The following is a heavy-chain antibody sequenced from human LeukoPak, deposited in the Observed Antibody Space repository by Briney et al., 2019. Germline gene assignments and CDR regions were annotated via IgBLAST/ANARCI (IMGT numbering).Heavy chain of an antibody. CDR1: GFTFSDAW. CDR3: TTDWICVGRCSDGVCHIGPFW. CDR2: IKTKAQGSTT. V-gene: IGHV3-15*01. D-gene: IGHD2-8*01. Sequence: PGGSLRLSCAASGFTFSDAWMTWVRQAPGKGLEWVGRIKTKAQGSTTDYAAPVKGRFTISRDDSKNTLYLQMNSLNTEDTGVYYCTTDWICVGRCSDGVCHIGPFWWGPGTQVTVSS. J-gene: IGHJ4*02.